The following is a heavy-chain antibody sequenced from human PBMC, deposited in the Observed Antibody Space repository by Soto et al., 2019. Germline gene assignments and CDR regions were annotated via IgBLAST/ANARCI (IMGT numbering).Heavy chain of an antibody. CDR1: GFTFSSYG. D-gene: IGHD1-26*01. Sequence: GGSLRLSCAASGFTFSSYGMHWVRQAPGKGLEWVAVIWYDGSNKYYADSVKGRFTISRDNSKNTLYLQMNSLRAEDTAVYYCARDLGVGATAPYDYWRRGTLVTVSS. CDR2: IWYDGSNK. CDR3: ARDLGVGATAPYDY. V-gene: IGHV3-33*01. J-gene: IGHJ4*02.